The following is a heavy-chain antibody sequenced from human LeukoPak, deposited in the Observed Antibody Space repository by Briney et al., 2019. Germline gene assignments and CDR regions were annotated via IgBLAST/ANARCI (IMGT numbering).Heavy chain of an antibody. CDR1: GFTFSSFW. V-gene: IGHV3-74*01. D-gene: IGHD3-10*01. CDR2: IKSDGSST. Sequence: PGGALRLSCAASGFTFSSFWMHWVRHAPGKGLVWVSCIKSDGSSTSYADSVKGRYTISRDNAKNTLYLQMNSLRAEDTAVYYCARDNYGSGSYSGYYYYGMDVWGQGTTVTVSS. J-gene: IGHJ6*02. CDR3: ARDNYGSGSYSGYYYYGMDV.